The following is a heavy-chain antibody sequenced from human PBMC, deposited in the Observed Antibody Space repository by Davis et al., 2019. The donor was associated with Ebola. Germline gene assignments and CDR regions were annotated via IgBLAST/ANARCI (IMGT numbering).Heavy chain of an antibody. D-gene: IGHD6-19*01. CDR2: IKQDGSEK. CDR3: ARDGQPLADSSGWSY. V-gene: IGHV3-7*01. Sequence: GESLKISCAASGFTFSSYWMSWVRQAPGKGLEWVANIKQDGSEKYYVDSVKGRFTISRDNAKNSLYLQMNSLRAEDTAVYYCARDGQPLADSSGWSYWGQGTLVTVSS. CDR1: GFTFSSYW. J-gene: IGHJ4*02.